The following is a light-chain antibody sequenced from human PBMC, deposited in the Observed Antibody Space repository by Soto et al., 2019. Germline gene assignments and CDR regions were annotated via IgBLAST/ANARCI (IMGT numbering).Light chain of an antibody. CDR3: QQRET. J-gene: IGKJ3*01. CDR1: QSIGRW. CDR2: DAS. Sequence: DIRMTQSPSTLSASVGDTVTVTCRASQSIGRWLAWYQQKPGKAPKLLIFDASTLENGVPARFSGSRSGPEFSLTISSLQPDDFATYYCQQRETFGPGTKVDIK. V-gene: IGKV1-5*01.